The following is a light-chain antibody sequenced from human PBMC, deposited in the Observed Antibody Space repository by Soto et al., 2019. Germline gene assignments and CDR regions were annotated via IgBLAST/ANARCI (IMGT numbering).Light chain of an antibody. J-gene: IGKJ4*01. Sequence: EIVMTQSPATLSVSPGDRATLSCRASQSVSDNLAWYQQKPCQAPRLLIYGASIRATGIPDRFSGSGSGTDFTLTISRLEPEDFAVYYCQQYGSSPLTFGGGTKVDIK. CDR3: QQYGSSPLT. CDR2: GAS. V-gene: IGKV3-20*01. CDR1: QSVSDN.